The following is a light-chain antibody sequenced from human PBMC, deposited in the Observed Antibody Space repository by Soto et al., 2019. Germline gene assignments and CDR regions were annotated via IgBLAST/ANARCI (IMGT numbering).Light chain of an antibody. Sequence: DIPMTQSPSSLSASVGDRVTITCQASQDISNYLNWYQQKPGKAPKLLICDASKLQTGVPSRFSGSGSGTDFTFTISSLQPEDFATYYCQQFDNLPTFGQGTRLEIK. CDR1: QDISNY. CDR3: QQFDNLPT. V-gene: IGKV1-33*01. CDR2: DAS. J-gene: IGKJ5*01.